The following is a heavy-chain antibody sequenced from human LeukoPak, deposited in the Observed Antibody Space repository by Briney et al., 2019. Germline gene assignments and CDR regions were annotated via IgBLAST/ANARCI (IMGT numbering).Heavy chain of an antibody. CDR1: GFSFSAYS. Sequence: PGGSLRLSCAVSGFSFSAYSMNWVRQAPGEGLEWVSYINSISNEIWYADSVKGRFTISIDDAKNSLLLQMNGLRDEDTAAYYCARDTGYAFDIWGQGTMVTVSS. J-gene: IGHJ3*02. V-gene: IGHV3-48*02. D-gene: IGHD3-10*01. CDR3: ARDTGYAFDI. CDR2: INSISNEI.